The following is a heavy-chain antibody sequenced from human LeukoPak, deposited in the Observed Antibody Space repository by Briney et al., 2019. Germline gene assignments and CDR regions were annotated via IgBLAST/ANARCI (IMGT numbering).Heavy chain of an antibody. J-gene: IGHJ2*01. D-gene: IGHD1-1*01. CDR1: GXSFSSYS. Sequence: GGSLRLSCAASGXSFSSYSMNWVRQAPGKGLEWVSYISNSDSTIYYADSVKGRFTISRDNAKFSLFLQMNTLRDEDTAVYYCARDAATIGTYWYFDLWGRGTLVTVSS. CDR3: ARDAATIGTYWYFDL. CDR2: ISNSDSTI. V-gene: IGHV3-48*02.